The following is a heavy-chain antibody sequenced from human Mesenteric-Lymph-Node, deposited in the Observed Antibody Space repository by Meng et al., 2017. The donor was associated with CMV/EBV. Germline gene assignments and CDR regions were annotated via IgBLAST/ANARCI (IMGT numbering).Heavy chain of an antibody. D-gene: IGHD3-22*01. J-gene: IGHJ4*02. V-gene: IGHV1-69*05. CDR1: GGTFSSYA. Sequence: SVKVSCKASGGTFSSYAISWVRQAPGQGLEWMGGIIPIFGTANYAQKFQGRVTITTDESTSTAYMELSSLRSEDTAVYYCARERTYYYDSSGYRDWGQGTLVTVSS. CDR2: IIPIFGTA. CDR3: ARERTYYYDSSGYRD.